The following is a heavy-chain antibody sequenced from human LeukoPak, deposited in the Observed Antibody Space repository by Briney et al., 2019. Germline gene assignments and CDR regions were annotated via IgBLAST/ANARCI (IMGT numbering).Heavy chain of an antibody. CDR2: IYPGDSDT. J-gene: IGHJ4*02. CDR1: GYSFTSYW. CDR3: ARGRDSYGNGGYYFDY. V-gene: IGHV5-51*01. Sequence: GESLKTSCKGSGYSFTSYWIGWVRQMPGKGLEWMGIIYPGDSDTRYSPSFQGQVTILADKSISTAYLQWSSLKASDTAMYYCARGRDSYGNGGYYFDYWGQGTLVTVSS. D-gene: IGHD5-18*01.